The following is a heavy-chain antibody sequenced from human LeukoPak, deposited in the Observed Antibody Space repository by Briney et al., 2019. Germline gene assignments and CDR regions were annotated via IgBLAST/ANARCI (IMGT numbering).Heavy chain of an antibody. J-gene: IGHJ4*02. D-gene: IGHD6-19*01. Sequence: PGGSLRLSCAASGFTFSRYWMSWVRQAPGKGLEWVANIHQDGSETYYVDSVKGRFTISRDNAKNSLYLQMNSLRAEDTAVYYCAGGGAGAGLDQYYFDFWGQGTLVTVSS. CDR3: AGGGAGAGLDQYYFDF. CDR1: GFTFSRYW. V-gene: IGHV3-7*03. CDR2: IHQDGSET.